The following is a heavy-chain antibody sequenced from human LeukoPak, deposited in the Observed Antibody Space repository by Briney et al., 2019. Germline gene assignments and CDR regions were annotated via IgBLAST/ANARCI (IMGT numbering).Heavy chain of an antibody. V-gene: IGHV3-33*01. CDR2: IWYDGSGK. D-gene: IGHD6-13*01. Sequence: GRSLRLSCAASGFTFSRYSMHWVRQAPGKGLEWVAIIWYDGSGKYYADSVKGRFTISRDNSNNTLFLQMNSLRVEDTALYYCARDYSCSWDYWGQGTLVTVSS. CDR3: ARDYSCSWDY. CDR1: GFTFSRYS. J-gene: IGHJ4*02.